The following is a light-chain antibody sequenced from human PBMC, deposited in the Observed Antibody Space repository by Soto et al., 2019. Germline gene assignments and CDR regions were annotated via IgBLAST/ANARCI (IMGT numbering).Light chain of an antibody. V-gene: IGLV1-47*01. CDR3: AAWDDSLSGFYV. J-gene: IGLJ1*01. Sequence: HSVVTQPPSASGTPGPRVTISCSGSSSNIGSNYVHWYQHLPGTAPKLLIYRNNQRPSGVPDRFFGSKSGTSASLAISGLRSEDEADYYCAAWDDSLSGFYVYGTGTKVTVL. CDR1: SSNIGSNY. CDR2: RNN.